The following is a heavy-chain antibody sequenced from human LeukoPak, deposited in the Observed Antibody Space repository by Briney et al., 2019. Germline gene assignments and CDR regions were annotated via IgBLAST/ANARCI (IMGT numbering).Heavy chain of an antibody. CDR3: ARRSTYCGGDCSSFDP. J-gene: IGHJ5*02. Sequence: SQTLSLTCTVSGDSINGGGYYWSWIRQHPGKGLEWIGYIYYSGSTYYNPSLKSRVTISVDTSKNQFSLKVNSVTAADTAVYYCARRSTYCGGDCSSFDPWGQGTLVTVSS. D-gene: IGHD2-21*02. CDR1: GDSINGGGYY. V-gene: IGHV4-31*03. CDR2: IYYSGST.